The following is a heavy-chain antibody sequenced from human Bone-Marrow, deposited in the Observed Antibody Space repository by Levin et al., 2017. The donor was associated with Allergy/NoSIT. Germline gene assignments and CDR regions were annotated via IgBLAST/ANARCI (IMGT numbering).Heavy chain of an antibody. Sequence: PGESLKISCKASGYTFTDFYIHYLRQAPGQGLEWMGWMNPKTGGTRYAEKFQGRVTMTRDTSITTAYMELSSLRSDDTAVYYCARGRYFDPTNWFDPWGQGTLVTVSS. CDR1: GYTFTDFY. D-gene: IGHD3-9*01. J-gene: IGHJ5*02. CDR2: MNPKTGGT. V-gene: IGHV1-2*02. CDR3: ARGRYFDPTNWFDP.